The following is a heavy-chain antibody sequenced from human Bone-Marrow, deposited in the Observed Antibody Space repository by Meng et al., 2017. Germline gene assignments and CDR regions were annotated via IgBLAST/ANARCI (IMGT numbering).Heavy chain of an antibody. CDR2: IYYSGST. V-gene: IGHV4-61*01. D-gene: IGHD4-17*01. Sequence: SETLSLTCTVSGYSISSGYYWSWIRQPPGKGLEWIGYIYYSGSTNYNPSLKSRVTISVDTSKNQFSLKLSSVTAADTAVYYCARSLDYGDYISWFDPWGHGTLVTVSS. J-gene: IGHJ5*02. CDR3: ARSLDYGDYISWFDP. CDR1: GYSISSGYY.